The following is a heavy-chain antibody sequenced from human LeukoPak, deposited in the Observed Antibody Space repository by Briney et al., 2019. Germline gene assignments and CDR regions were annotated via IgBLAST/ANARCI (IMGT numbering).Heavy chain of an antibody. Sequence: YPSETLSLTCAVSGGSFSGYYWSWIRQPPGKGLEWIGEINHSGSTNYNPSLKSRVTISVDTSKNQFSLKLSSVTAADTAVYYCARGHIAAAGRFDPWGQGTLVTVSS. J-gene: IGHJ5*02. CDR3: ARGHIAAAGRFDP. V-gene: IGHV4-34*01. D-gene: IGHD6-13*01. CDR2: INHSGST. CDR1: GGSFSGYY.